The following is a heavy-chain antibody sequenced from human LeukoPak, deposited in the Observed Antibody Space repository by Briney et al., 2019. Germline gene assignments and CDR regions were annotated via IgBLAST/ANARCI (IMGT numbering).Heavy chain of an antibody. D-gene: IGHD2-21*01. Sequence: PSETLSLTCTVSGGSISNYYWSWIRQPPGKGLEWIGFIHSNGGANYNASLNSRATISRDTSRSQVSLKLTSVTAADTAVYYCARDVSGDTELWGQGTLVTVSS. V-gene: IGHV4-59*01. CDR2: IHSNGGA. J-gene: IGHJ4*02. CDR3: ARDVSGDTEL. CDR1: GGSISNYY.